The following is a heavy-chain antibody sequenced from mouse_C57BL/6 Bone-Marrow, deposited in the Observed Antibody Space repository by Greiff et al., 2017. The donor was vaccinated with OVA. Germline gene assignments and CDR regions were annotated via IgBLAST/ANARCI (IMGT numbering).Heavy chain of an antibody. D-gene: IGHD2-5*01. CDR2: INPSNGGT. Sequence: QVQLQQPGTELVKPGASVKLSCKASGYTFTSYWMHWVKQRPGQGLEWIGNINPSNGGTNYNETFKSKATLTVDKSSSTAHMQLSSLTSEDSAVYYCARRNYSNFAWFAYWGQGTLVTVSA. CDR3: ARRNYSNFAWFAY. J-gene: IGHJ3*01. V-gene: IGHV1-53*01. CDR1: GYTFTSYW.